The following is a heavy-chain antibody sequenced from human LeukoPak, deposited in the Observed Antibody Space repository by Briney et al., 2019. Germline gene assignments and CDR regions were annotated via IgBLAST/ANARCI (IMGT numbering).Heavy chain of an antibody. CDR1: GFTFSSYS. CDR2: ISSSSSYI. V-gene: IGHV3-21*01. D-gene: IGHD4-17*01. CDR3: ARDRISYGDYSFDY. Sequence: GSLRLSCAASGFTFSSYSMNWVRQAPGKGLEWVSSISSSSSYIYYADSVKGRFTISRDNAKNSLYLQMNSLRAEDTAVYYCARDRISYGDYSFDYWGQGTLVTVSS. J-gene: IGHJ4*02.